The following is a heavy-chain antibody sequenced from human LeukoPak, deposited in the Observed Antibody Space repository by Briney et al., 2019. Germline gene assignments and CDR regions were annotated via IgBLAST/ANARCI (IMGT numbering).Heavy chain of an antibody. D-gene: IGHD4-11*01. J-gene: IGHJ5*02. CDR2: INPNSGGT. V-gene: IGHV1-2*02. Sequence: ASVKVSCKASGYTFTGYYMHWVRQAPGQGLEWMGWINPNSGGTNYAQKFQGRVTMTRDTSISTAYMELSRLRSDDMAVYYCARERMTTAANWFDPWGQGTLVTVSS. CDR1: GYTFTGYY. CDR3: ARERMTTAANWFDP.